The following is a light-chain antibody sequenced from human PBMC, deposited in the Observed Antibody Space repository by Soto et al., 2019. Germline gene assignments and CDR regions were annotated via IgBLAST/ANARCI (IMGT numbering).Light chain of an antibody. CDR3: MQALQKRG. CDR2: LGS. Sequence: DIVMTQSPLSLPVTPGEPASISCRSSESLLHSNGYNYLDWYLQKPGQSPQLLIYLGSNRASGVPDRFSGSGSGTDFTLKISRVEAEDVGVYYCMQALQKRGFGQGTRLEIK. V-gene: IGKV2-28*01. J-gene: IGKJ5*01. CDR1: ESLLHSNGYNY.